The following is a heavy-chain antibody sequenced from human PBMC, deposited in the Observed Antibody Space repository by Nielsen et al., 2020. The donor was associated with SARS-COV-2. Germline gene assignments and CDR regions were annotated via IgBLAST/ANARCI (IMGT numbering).Heavy chain of an antibody. CDR2: MNPNNGNT. D-gene: IGHD1-7*01. V-gene: IGHV1-8*01. CDR1: GYTFTSND. Sequence: ASVTVSCKASGYTFTSNDINWVRQATGQGPEWMGWMNPNNGNTGYAQKFQGRVTLTRDTSMTTAYMDLSSLTSEDTAIYYCARGRLELGAFDIWGQGTMVTVS. J-gene: IGHJ3*02. CDR3: ARGRLELGAFDI.